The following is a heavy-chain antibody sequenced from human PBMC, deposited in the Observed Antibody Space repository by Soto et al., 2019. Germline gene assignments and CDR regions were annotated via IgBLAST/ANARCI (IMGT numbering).Heavy chain of an antibody. Sequence: PSETLSLTCTVSGGSISSGGYYWSWIRQHPGKGLEWIGYIYYSGSTYYNPSLKSRVTISVDTSKNQFSLKLSSVTAADTAVYYCAREGHGIYYDRSGYYPYYFDYWGQGTLVTVS. V-gene: IGHV4-31*03. J-gene: IGHJ4*02. CDR3: AREGHGIYYDRSGYYPYYFDY. CDR1: GGSISSGGYY. D-gene: IGHD3-22*01. CDR2: IYYSGST.